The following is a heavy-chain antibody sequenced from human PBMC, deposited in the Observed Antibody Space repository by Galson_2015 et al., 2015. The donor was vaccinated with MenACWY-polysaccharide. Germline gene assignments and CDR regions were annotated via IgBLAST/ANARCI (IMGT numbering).Heavy chain of an antibody. CDR2: ISSSSYI. CDR3: ARDNILTGYYGYYGMDV. Sequence: SLRLSCAASGFTFSSYSMNWVRQAPGKGLEWVSSISSSSYIYYADSVKGRFTISRDNAKNSLYLQMNSLRAEDTAVYYCARDNILTGYYGYYGMDVWGQGTTVTVSS. J-gene: IGHJ6*02. V-gene: IGHV3-21*01. CDR1: GFTFSSYS. D-gene: IGHD3-9*01.